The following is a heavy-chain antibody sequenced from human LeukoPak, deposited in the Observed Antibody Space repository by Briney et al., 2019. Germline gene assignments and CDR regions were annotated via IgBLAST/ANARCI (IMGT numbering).Heavy chain of an antibody. J-gene: IGHJ5*02. Sequence: SETLSLTCTVSGGSISSYYWCWIRQPPGKGLEWIGYIYYSGSTNYNPSLKSRVTISVDTSKNQFSLKLSSVTAADTAVYYCARAKYNWNPGWFDPWGQGTLVTVSS. CDR3: ARAKYNWNPGWFDP. CDR2: IYYSGST. CDR1: GGSISSYY. D-gene: IGHD1-20*01. V-gene: IGHV4-59*01.